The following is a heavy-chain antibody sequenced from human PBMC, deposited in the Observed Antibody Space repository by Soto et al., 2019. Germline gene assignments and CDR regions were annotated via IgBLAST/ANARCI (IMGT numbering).Heavy chain of an antibody. CDR3: ARGRIAAAGTTLNWFDP. CDR2: IIPIFGTA. J-gene: IGHJ5*02. D-gene: IGHD6-13*01. Sequence: GASVKVSCKASGGGNSSYAISWVRQAPGQGLEWMGGIIPIFGTANYAQKFQGRVTITADESTSTAYMELSSLRSEDTAVYYCARGRIAAAGTTLNWFDPWGQGTLVTVSS. CDR1: GGGNSSYA. V-gene: IGHV1-69*13.